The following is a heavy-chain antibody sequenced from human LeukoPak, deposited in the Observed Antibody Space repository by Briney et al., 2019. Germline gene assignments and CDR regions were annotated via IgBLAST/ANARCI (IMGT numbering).Heavy chain of an antibody. J-gene: IGHJ4*02. CDR3: ARDTAYYDRQTEKVRTFDY. CDR2: IIPIFGTA. D-gene: IGHD3-22*01. CDR1: GGTFSSYA. Sequence: ASVKVSCKASGGTFSSYAISWVRQAPGQGLEWMGGIIPIFGTANYAQKFQGRVTMTRDMSTSTVYMELSSLRSEVTAVYYCARDTAYYDRQTEKVRTFDYWGQGTLVTVSS. V-gene: IGHV1-69*05.